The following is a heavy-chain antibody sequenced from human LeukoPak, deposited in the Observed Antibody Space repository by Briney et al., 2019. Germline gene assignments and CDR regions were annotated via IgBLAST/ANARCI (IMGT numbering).Heavy chain of an antibody. D-gene: IGHD6-13*01. CDR1: GFIFSSYD. Sequence: GGSLRLSCAASGFIFSSYDMHWVRQAPGKGLEWVAVISYDGSNKYYADSVKGRFTISRDNAKSALYLQMHSLRLEDTAVYYCAAGTAADFWGQGTLVTVSS. CDR2: ISYDGSNK. V-gene: IGHV3-30*03. J-gene: IGHJ4*02. CDR3: AAGTAADF.